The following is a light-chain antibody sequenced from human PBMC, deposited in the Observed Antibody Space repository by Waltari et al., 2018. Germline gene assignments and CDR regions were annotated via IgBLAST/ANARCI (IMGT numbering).Light chain of an antibody. CDR2: DVS. Sequence: QAALTQPASVSGSPGQSVTISCTGASSDIGRYDIVSWYQQHPGNAPKLIICDVSKRRSGVSDRLSGSKSGDTASLTISGLQFEDEADYYCCSYAGNYIWVFGGGTRLTVL. V-gene: IGLV2-23*02. CDR1: SSDIGRYDI. CDR3: CSYAGNYIWV. J-gene: IGLJ3*02.